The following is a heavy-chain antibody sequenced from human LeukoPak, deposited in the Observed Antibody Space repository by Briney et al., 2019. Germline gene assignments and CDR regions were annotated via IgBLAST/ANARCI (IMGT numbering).Heavy chain of an antibody. CDR1: GGSISSYY. D-gene: IGHD2-15*01. V-gene: IGHV4-59*08. J-gene: IGHJ4*02. CDR2: IYYSGST. CDR3: ARTYCSGGTCYPSYYFDY. Sequence: PSETLSLTCTVSGGSISSYYWSWIRQPPGKGLEWIGYIYYSGSTNYNPSLKSRVTISVDTSKNQFSLKLSSVTAADTAVYYCARTYCSGGTCYPSYYFDYWGQGTLVTVSS.